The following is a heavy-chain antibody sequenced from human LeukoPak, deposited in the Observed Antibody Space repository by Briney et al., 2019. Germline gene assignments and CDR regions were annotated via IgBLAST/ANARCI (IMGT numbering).Heavy chain of an antibody. CDR2: ISSSSSYI. J-gene: IGHJ4*02. CDR1: GFTFTSYS. V-gene: IGHV3-21*01. CDR3: ARDLGGNIYDSSGYSPGPFDY. D-gene: IGHD3-22*01. Sequence: GSLRLSCAASGFTFTSYSMNWVSQAPGKGLEWVSSISSSSSYIYYADSVKGRFTISRDNAKNSLYLQMNSLRAEDTAVYYCARDLGGNIYDSSGYSPGPFDYWGQGTLVTVSS.